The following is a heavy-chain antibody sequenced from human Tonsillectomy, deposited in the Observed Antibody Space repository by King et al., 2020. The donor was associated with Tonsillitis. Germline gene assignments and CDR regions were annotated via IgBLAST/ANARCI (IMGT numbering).Heavy chain of an antibody. CDR3: ARLAVGRFDP. J-gene: IGHJ5*02. V-gene: IGHV4-59*08. CDR2: IYHSGST. CDR1: GGSINFYY. Sequence: VQLQESGPGLVKPSETLSLTCTVSGGSINFYYWSWIRQPPGKGLEWIGYIYHSGSTNYNPTLKGRVTMFVDPSKNQFSLSLRSVTAADTAVYYCARLAVGRFDPWGQGTLVTVSS. D-gene: IGHD2-15*01.